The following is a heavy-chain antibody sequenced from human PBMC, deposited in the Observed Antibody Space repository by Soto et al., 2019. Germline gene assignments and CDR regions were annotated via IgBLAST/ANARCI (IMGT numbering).Heavy chain of an antibody. Sequence: EVQLLESGGGLVQPGGSLRLSCVVSGLRSRIYSMSWVRQAPGKGLEWVSGISGSGGSIYYADAVKGRFTVSRDNSKNTLYLQMNSLRADDTAIYYCAKSRGVTWRLYYFNFWGQGTLVTVSS. V-gene: IGHV3-23*01. J-gene: IGHJ4*02. CDR1: GLRSRIYS. CDR2: ISGSGGSI. D-gene: IGHD3-10*01. CDR3: AKSRGVTWRLYYFNF.